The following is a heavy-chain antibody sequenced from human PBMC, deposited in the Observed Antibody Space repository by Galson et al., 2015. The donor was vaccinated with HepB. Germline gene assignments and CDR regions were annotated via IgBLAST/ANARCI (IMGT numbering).Heavy chain of an antibody. CDR1: GFTFTSSA. CDR3: AAALAAAGTPIYYYYGMDV. J-gene: IGHJ6*02. CDR2: IVVGSGNT. D-gene: IGHD6-13*01. Sequence: SVKVSCKASGFTFTSSAMQWVRQARGQRLEWIGWIVVGSGNTNYAQKFQERVTITRDMSTSTAYMELSSLRSEDTAVYYCAAALAAAGTPIYYYYGMDVWGQETTVTVSS. V-gene: IGHV1-58*02.